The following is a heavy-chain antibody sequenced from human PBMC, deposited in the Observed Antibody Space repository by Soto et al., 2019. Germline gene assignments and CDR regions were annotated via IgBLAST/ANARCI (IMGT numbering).Heavy chain of an antibody. V-gene: IGHV4-39*01. Sequence: SETLSLTCTVSGGSVSSSSYSWGWIRQPPGKGLEWIGSIYYSGYTYYNPSLKSRVTISVDTSKNQFSLKLSSVTAADTAVYYCARHNGPLYVGYYYDMDVWGQGTTVTVSS. CDR3: ARHNGPLYVGYYYDMDV. J-gene: IGHJ6*02. CDR2: IYYSGYT. D-gene: IGHD3-16*01. CDR1: GGSVSSSSYS.